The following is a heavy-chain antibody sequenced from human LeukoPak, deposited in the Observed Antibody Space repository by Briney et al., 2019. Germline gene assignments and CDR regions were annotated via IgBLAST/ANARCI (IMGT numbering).Heavy chain of an antibody. J-gene: IGHJ2*01. CDR3: ARILLAPYWYFDL. D-gene: IGHD2-15*01. Sequence: ASVKVSCKASGGSFNNYGLSWVRQAPGQGLEWMGRINPNSGGTNYAQKFQGRVTMTRDTSISTAYMELSRLRSDDTAVYYCARILLAPYWYFDLWGRDTLVTVSS. CDR2: INPNSGGT. CDR1: GGSFNNYG. V-gene: IGHV1-2*06.